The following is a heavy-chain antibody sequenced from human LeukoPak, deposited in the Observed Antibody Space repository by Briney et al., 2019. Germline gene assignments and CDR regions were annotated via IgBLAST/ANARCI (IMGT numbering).Heavy chain of an antibody. V-gene: IGHV3-21*05. D-gene: IGHD6-13*01. CDR3: AREDGYSSSWYSDY. J-gene: IGHJ4*02. CDR1: GFTFSSSA. Sequence: GALRLSCAASGFTFSSSAMSWVRQARGKGLEWVSDISSTSIYTNYADSVKGRFTISRDNAKNSLYLQMNSLRAEDTAVYYCAREDGYSSSWYSDYWGQGTLVTVSS. CDR2: ISSTSIYT.